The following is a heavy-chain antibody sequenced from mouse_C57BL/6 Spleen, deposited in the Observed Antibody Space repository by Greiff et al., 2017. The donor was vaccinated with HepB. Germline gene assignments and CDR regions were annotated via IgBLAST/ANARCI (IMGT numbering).Heavy chain of an antibody. CDR1: GYTFTDYE. Sequence: QVQLKESGAELVRPGASVTLSCKASGYTFTDYEMHWVKQTPVQGLEWIGAIDPETGGTAYNQKFKGKAILTADKSSSTAYMELRSLTSEDSAVYYCTRGRYNYSATDFWGEGTSVTVSS. J-gene: IGHJ4*01. CDR2: IDPETGGT. CDR3: TRGRYNYSATDF. V-gene: IGHV1-15*01. D-gene: IGHD1-1*01.